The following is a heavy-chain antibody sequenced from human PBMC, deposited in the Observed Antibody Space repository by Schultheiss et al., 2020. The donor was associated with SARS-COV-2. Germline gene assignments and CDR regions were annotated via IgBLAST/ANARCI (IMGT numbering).Heavy chain of an antibody. V-gene: IGHV4-34*01. Sequence: SETLSLTCTVSGGSISSYYWSWIRQPPGKGLEWIGEINHSGSTNYNPSLKSRVTISVDTSKNQFSLKLSSVTAADTAVYYCARGAGYYFDYWGQGTLVTVS. J-gene: IGHJ4*02. CDR3: ARGAGYYFDY. CDR1: GGSISSYY. D-gene: IGHD2-15*01. CDR2: INHSGST.